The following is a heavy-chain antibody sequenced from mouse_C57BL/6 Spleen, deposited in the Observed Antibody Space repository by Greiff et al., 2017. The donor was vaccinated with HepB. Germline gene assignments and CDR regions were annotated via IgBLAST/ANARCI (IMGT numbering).Heavy chain of an antibody. CDR1: GYTFTSYW. Sequence: QVQLQQPGAELVKPGASVKLSCKASGYTFTSYWIHWVKQRPGRGLEWIGRIDPNSGGTKYNEKFKSKATLTVDKPSSTAYMQLSSLTSEDSAVYYCARSGYDGYYGAYAMDYWGQGTSVTVSS. J-gene: IGHJ4*01. D-gene: IGHD2-3*01. CDR2: IDPNSGGT. V-gene: IGHV1-72*01. CDR3: ARSGYDGYYGAYAMDY.